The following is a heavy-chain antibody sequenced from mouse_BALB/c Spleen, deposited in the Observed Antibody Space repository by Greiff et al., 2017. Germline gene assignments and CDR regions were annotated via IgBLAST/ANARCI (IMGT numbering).Heavy chain of an antibody. D-gene: IGHD1-1*01. Sequence: QVQLKQPGAELVKPGASVKLSCKASGYTFTSYWMHWVKQRPGQGLEWIGEINPSNGRTNYNEKFKSKATLTVDKSSSTAYMQLSSLTSEDSAVYYCANLITTFAYWGQGTLVTVSA. CDR1: GYTFTSYW. V-gene: IGHV1S81*02. CDR2: INPSNGRT. J-gene: IGHJ3*01. CDR3: ANLITTFAY.